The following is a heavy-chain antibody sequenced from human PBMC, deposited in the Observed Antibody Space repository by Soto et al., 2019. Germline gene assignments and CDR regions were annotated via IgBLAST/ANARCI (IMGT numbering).Heavy chain of an antibody. J-gene: IGHJ4*02. Sequence: QVQLVQSGAEVKKPGSSVKVSCKASGGTFSASAINWVRQVPGQGLEWMGGFIPMFGTTNYGQKFQGRVTITADESTTTAYMEIRSLTSDDTAVYYCATDRGSGSFIFDYWGQGTLSTVAS. V-gene: IGHV1-69*01. D-gene: IGHD3-10*01. CDR2: FIPMFGTT. CDR1: GGTFSASA. CDR3: ATDRGSGSFIFDY.